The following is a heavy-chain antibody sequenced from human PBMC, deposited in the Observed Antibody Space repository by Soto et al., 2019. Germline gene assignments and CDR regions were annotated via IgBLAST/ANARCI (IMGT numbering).Heavy chain of an antibody. V-gene: IGHV4-39*01. Sequence: ETVSLAGTVSGGSVTNSRYYWGLILQSPGKGLEWIGSVYYRGRSYSKSSVKSRVTISVDTSKNRFSLSLNSVTASDTAVYFCVSQRTTVPTQAYFDYWGPGALVTVSS. J-gene: IGHJ4*02. D-gene: IGHD4-17*01. CDR1: GGSVTNSRYY. CDR3: VSQRTTVPTQAYFDY. CDR2: VYYRGRS.